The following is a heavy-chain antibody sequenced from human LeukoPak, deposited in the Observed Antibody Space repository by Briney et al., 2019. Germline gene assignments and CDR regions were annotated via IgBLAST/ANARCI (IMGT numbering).Heavy chain of an antibody. CDR1: GDSISNYY. CDR2: IYTTGST. D-gene: IGHD3-10*01. J-gene: IGHJ4*02. V-gene: IGHV4-4*07. Sequence: SETLSLTCSVSGDSISNYYWSWIRQPAGKGLEWIGRIYTTGSTNYNPSLKSRVTMSVDTSKNQFSLRLSSVTAADTAVYYCARDPDNPRYGSGSYYRYFDYWGQGTLVTVSS. CDR3: ARDPDNPRYGSGSYYRYFDY.